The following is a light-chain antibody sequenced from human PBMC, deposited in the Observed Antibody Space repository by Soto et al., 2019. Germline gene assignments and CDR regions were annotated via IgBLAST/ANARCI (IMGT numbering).Light chain of an antibody. J-gene: IGKJ4*01. V-gene: IGKV1-39*01. CDR1: QSISSY. CDR2: AAS. Sequence: DIQMTQSPSSLSASVGDRVTITCRASQSISSYLNWYQQKPGKAPKLLIYAASSLQSGVPSRFSGSGSGKDFTLTISSLQPEYFATYYCQQSYSTLTFGGGTKVEIK. CDR3: QQSYSTLT.